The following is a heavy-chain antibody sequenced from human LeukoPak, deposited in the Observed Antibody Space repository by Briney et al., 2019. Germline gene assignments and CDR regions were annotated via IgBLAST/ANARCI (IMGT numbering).Heavy chain of an antibody. CDR2: IYPADSDT. CDR1: GYSFTTYW. D-gene: IGHD1-7*01. CDR3: ARKHNTNYDY. V-gene: IGHV5-51*01. J-gene: IGHJ4*02. Sequence: GESLKISCQASGYSFTTYWIGWVRQMPGKGLEWMGIIYPADSDTKYSPSFQGQVTISADKSISTAYLQWSSLKASDTAMYYCARKHNTNYDYWGQGTLVTV.